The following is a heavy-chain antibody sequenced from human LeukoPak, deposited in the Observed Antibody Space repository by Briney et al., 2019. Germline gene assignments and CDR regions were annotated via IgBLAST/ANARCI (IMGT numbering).Heavy chain of an antibody. J-gene: IGHJ4*02. Sequence: HTGGSLRLSCAASGFTFSNYWMSWVRQAPGKGLEWVANIKQDGTQKYYADSMKGRFTISRDNAENSVYLQMNSLRADDTAVYYCARIGYSSSSFDYWGQGTLAIVSS. CDR3: ARIGYSSSSFDY. CDR2: IKQDGTQK. CDR1: GFTFSNYW. V-gene: IGHV3-7*01. D-gene: IGHD6-13*01.